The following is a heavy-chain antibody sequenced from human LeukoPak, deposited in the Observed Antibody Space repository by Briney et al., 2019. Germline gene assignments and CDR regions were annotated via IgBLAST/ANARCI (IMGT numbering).Heavy chain of an antibody. V-gene: IGHV3-21*01. CDR3: ARDFAGYGGEPYYFDY. Sequence: GGSLRLSCAASGFTFSSYIMNWLRQAPGKGLEWVSSISSSSSYIYYADSVKGRFTISRDNAKNSLYLQMNSLRAEDTAVYYCARDFAGYGGEPYYFDYWGQGTLVTVSS. J-gene: IGHJ4*02. CDR2: ISSSSSYI. CDR1: GFTFSSYI. D-gene: IGHD4-23*01.